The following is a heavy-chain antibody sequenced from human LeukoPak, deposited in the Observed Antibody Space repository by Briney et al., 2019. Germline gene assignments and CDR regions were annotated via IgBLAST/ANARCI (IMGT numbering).Heavy chain of an antibody. CDR1: GFTFSSYS. D-gene: IGHD2-2*01. CDR2: ISSSSGYI. Sequence: GGSLRLSCAASGFTFSSYSMNWVRQAPGKGLEWVSSISSSSGYIYYADSVKGRFTISRDNAKNSLYLQMNSLRAEDTAVYYYARDLQYQLPGMDVWGKGTTVTVSS. V-gene: IGHV3-21*01. CDR3: ARDLQYQLPGMDV. J-gene: IGHJ6*04.